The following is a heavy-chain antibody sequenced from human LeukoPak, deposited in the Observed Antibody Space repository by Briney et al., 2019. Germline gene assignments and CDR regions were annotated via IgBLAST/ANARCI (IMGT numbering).Heavy chain of an antibody. D-gene: IGHD5-12*01. Sequence: ASVKVSCKASGYTFTGYYMHWVRQAPGQGLEWMGWINPNSGGTNYAQKFQGRVTMTRDTSISTAYMELSRLTSDDTAVYYCARGGYSGYDSPYYYYMDVWGKGTTVTVSS. CDR1: GYTFTGYY. CDR2: INPNSGGT. V-gene: IGHV1-2*02. J-gene: IGHJ6*03. CDR3: ARGGYSGYDSPYYYYMDV.